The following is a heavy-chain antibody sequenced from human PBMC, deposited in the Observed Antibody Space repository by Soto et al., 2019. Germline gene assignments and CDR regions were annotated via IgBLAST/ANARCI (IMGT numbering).Heavy chain of an antibody. V-gene: IGHV3-74*01. CDR3: ARVGSYYDSSGYYGMDV. Sequence: PVGSLRLSGAASGFTFSSYWMHWVRQAPGKGLVWVSRINSDGSSTSYADSVKGRFTISRDNAKNTLYLQMNSLRAEDTAVYYCARVGSYYDSSGYYGMDVWGQGTTVTVSS. CDR1: GFTFSSYW. CDR2: INSDGSST. J-gene: IGHJ6*02. D-gene: IGHD3-22*01.